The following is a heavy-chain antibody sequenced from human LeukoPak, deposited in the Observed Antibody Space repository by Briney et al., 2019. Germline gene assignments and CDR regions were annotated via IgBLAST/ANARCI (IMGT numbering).Heavy chain of an antibody. CDR2: LSGNSNTI. CDR1: GFTFSTYA. Sequence: GGSLRLSCAASGFTFSTYAMSWVRQAPGKGLECVSALSGNSNTIYYADSVKGRFTISRDNSKNTLSLQMNSLRAEDTAVYYCARAQYCGGDCYTFDYWGQGTLVTVSS. V-gene: IGHV3-23*01. J-gene: IGHJ4*02. CDR3: ARAQYCGGDCYTFDY. D-gene: IGHD2-21*02.